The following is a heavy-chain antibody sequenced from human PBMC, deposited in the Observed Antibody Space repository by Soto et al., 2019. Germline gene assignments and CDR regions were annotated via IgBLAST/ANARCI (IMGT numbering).Heavy chain of an antibody. Sequence: LRLSCAASGFTVSSNYMSWVRQAPGKGLEWVSVIYSGGSTYYADSVKGRFTISRRNSKNTLYLQMNSLRAEDTAVYYCARGQYYDSSGYYYYYGMDVWGQGTTVTVSS. CDR1: GFTVSSNY. CDR2: IYSGGST. D-gene: IGHD3-22*01. J-gene: IGHJ6*02. V-gene: IGHV3-53*04. CDR3: ARGQYYDSSGYYYYYGMDV.